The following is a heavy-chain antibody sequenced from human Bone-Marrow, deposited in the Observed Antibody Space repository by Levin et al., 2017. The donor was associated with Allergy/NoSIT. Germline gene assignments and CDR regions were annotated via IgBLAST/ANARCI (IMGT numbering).Heavy chain of an antibody. CDR1: GGSISSSSYY. Sequence: ESLKISCTVSGGSISSSSYYWGWIRQPPGKGLEWIGSIYYSGSTYYNPSLKSRVTISVDTSKNQFSLKLSSVTAADTAVYYCATVSPSKGAFDIWGQGTMVTVSS. J-gene: IGHJ3*02. CDR3: ATVSPSKGAFDI. V-gene: IGHV4-39*01. CDR2: IYYSGST.